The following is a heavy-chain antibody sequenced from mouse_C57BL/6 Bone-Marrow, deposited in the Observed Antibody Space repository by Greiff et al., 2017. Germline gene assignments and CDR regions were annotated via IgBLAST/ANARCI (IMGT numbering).Heavy chain of an antibody. CDR1: GYTFTDYN. J-gene: IGHJ3*01. Sequence: EVQRVESGPELVKPGASVKIPCKASGYTFTDYNMDWVKQSHGKSLEWIGDINPNNGGTIYNQKFKGKATLTVDKSSSTAYMELRSLTSEDTAVYYCARSGSYDGYYGFAYWGQGTLVTVSA. V-gene: IGHV1-18*01. CDR2: INPNNGGT. D-gene: IGHD2-3*01. CDR3: ARSGSYDGYYGFAY.